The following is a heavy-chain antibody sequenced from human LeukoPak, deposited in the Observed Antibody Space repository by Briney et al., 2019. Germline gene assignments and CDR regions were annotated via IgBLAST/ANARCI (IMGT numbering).Heavy chain of an antibody. J-gene: IGHJ4*02. V-gene: IGHV4-59*08. Sequence: PSETLSLTCTVSGGSISSYYWSWIRQPPGKGLEWIGYIYYSGSTNYNPSLKSRVTISVDTSKNQFSLKLNSVTAADTAVYYCAKSFWISGWYVGFDSWGQGTLVTVSS. CDR2: IYYSGST. CDR1: GGSISSYY. CDR3: AKSFWISGWYVGFDS. D-gene: IGHD6-19*01.